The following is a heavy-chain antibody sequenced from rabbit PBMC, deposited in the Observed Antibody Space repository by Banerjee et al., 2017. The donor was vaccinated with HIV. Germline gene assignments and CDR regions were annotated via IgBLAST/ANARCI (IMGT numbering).Heavy chain of an antibody. D-gene: IGHD7-1*01. CDR3: AREPGYVGHGYNL. CDR1: GLDFSSSYW. V-gene: IGHV1S45*01. CDR2: IDAGSASA. J-gene: IGHJ4*01. Sequence: QEQLVEYGGDLVQPEGSLTLTCKASGLDFSSSYWICWVRQAPGKGLEWIGCIDAGSASAKYASWAKGRFTISKTSSTTVTLQMTSLTAADTATYFCAREPGYVGHGYNLWGQGTLVTVS.